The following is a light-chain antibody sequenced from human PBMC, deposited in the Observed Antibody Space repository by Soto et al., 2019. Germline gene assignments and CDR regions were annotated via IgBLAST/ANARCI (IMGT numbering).Light chain of an antibody. J-gene: IGKJ1*01. Sequence: DIQMTQSPSTLSASVGDTVTITCRASQVISDWLGWYQHQPGQAPILLIYKASTLESGVPSRFSGSGSGTGFILTISSLQADDFATYCRQQYQNFRTFGQGTKVEIK. V-gene: IGKV1-5*03. CDR2: KAS. CDR1: QVISDW. CDR3: QQYQNFRT.